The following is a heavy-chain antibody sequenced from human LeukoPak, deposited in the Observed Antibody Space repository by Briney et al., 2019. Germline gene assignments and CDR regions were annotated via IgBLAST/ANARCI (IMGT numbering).Heavy chain of an antibody. CDR3: AKDYYYDSSGYTYFDY. Sequence: QPGGSLRLSCAASGFTFSSYWMHWVRQAPGKGLVWVSRINSDGSSTSYADSVTGRFTISRDNAKNSLYLQMNSLRAEDMAFYYCAKDYYYDSSGYTYFDYWGQGALVTVSS. D-gene: IGHD3-22*01. J-gene: IGHJ4*02. V-gene: IGHV3-74*01. CDR1: GFTFSSYW. CDR2: INSDGSST.